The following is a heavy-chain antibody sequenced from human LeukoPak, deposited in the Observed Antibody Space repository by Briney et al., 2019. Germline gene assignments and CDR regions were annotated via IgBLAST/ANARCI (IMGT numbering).Heavy chain of an antibody. Sequence: GGSLRLSCAASGFTFSSYAMHWVRQAPGKGLEWVAVISYDGSNKYYADSVKGRFTISRDNSKNTLYLQMNSLRAEDTAVYYCASSPYCGGDCYPDYWGQGTLVTVSS. V-gene: IGHV3-30*04. CDR1: GFTFSSYA. CDR3: ASSPYCGGDCYPDY. D-gene: IGHD2-21*02. CDR2: ISYDGSNK. J-gene: IGHJ4*02.